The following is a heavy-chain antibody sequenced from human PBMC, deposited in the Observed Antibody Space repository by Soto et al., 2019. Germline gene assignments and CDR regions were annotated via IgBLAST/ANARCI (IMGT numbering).Heavy chain of an antibody. CDR3: ARDGERKYYYYGMEV. CDR1: VGSIISSNW. V-gene: IGHV4-4*02. J-gene: IGHJ6*01. D-gene: IGHD6-25*01. Sequence: SQTLSLTCAFSVGSIISSNWCSWVRQPPGKGLGWIGEIYHSGCTNYNPSLNSPVTISVDTSKNQFSMKLSSVTDADTAVYYPARDGERKYYYYGMEVSGQGNRVAV. CDR2: IYHSGCT.